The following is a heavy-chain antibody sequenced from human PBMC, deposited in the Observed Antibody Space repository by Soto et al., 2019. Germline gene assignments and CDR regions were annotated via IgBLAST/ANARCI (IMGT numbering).Heavy chain of an antibody. Sequence: PGGSLRLSCAASGFTFSSYAMSWVRQAPGKGLEWVSAISGSGGSTYYADSVKGRFTISRDNSKNTLYLQMNSLRAEDTAVYYCATHDYGSYLHPNWFDPWGQGTLVTVSS. J-gene: IGHJ5*02. D-gene: IGHD4-17*01. CDR1: GFTFSSYA. CDR2: ISGSGGST. V-gene: IGHV3-23*01. CDR3: ATHDYGSYLHPNWFDP.